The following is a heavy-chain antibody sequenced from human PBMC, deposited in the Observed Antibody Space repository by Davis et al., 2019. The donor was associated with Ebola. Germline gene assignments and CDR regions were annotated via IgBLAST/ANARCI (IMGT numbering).Heavy chain of an antibody. V-gene: IGHV4-59*01. CDR1: GGSISSYY. J-gene: IGHJ4*02. CDR3: ARVTRDYGDYFDY. Sequence: SETLSLTCTVSGGSISSYYWSWIRQPPGKGLEWIGYIYYSGSTNYNPSLKSRVTISVDTSKNQFSLKLSAVTAADTAVYYCARVTRDYGDYFDYWGQGTLVTVSS. D-gene: IGHD4-17*01. CDR2: IYYSGST.